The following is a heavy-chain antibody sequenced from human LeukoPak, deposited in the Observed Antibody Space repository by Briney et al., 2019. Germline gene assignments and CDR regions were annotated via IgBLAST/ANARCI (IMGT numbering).Heavy chain of an antibody. CDR2: LDPNNGDT. J-gene: IGHJ3*02. V-gene: IGHV1-2*02. CDR1: AYTFTGCY. Sequence: ASVKVSCKASAYTFTGCYLHWVRQAPGQGFQWMGWLDPNNGDTEYAQKFQGRVTMTRDRSISTAYMDLGRLTSDDTAVYYCARRSRNGLDAFDIWGQGTMVTVSS. D-gene: IGHD1-14*01. CDR3: ARRSRNGLDAFDI.